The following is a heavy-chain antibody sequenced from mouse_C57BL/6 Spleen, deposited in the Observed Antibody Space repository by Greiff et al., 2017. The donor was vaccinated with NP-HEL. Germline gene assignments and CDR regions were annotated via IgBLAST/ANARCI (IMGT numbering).Heavy chain of an antibody. J-gene: IGHJ3*01. D-gene: IGHD2-4*01. CDR3: AREEGLRGGFAY. V-gene: IGHV1-81*01. CDR1: GYTFTSYG. CDR2: IYPRSGNT. Sequence: QVQLQQPGAELARPGASVKLSCKASGYTFTSYGISWVKQRPGQGLEWIGEIYPRSGNTYYNEKFKGKATLTADKSSSTAYMELRSLTSEDSAVYYCAREEGLRGGFAYWGQGTLVTVSA.